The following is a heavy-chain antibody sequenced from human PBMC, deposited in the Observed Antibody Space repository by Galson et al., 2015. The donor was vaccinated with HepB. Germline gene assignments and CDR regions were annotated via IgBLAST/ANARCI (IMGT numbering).Heavy chain of an antibody. CDR1: GGSVSSGSYY. D-gene: IGHD6-13*01. J-gene: IGHJ6*02. V-gene: IGHV4-61*01. CDR3: ARDFIAAAPGHSHYYYGMDV. CDR2: IYYSGST. Sequence: SETLSLTCTVSGGSVSSGSYYWSWIRQPPGKGLEWIGYIYYSGSTNYNPSLKSRVTISVDTSKNQFSLKLSSVTAADTAVYYCARDFIAAAPGHSHYYYGMDVWGQGTTVTVSS.